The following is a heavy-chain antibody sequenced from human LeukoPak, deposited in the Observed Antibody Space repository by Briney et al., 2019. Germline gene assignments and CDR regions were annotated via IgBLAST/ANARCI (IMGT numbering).Heavy chain of an antibody. Sequence: KPSETLSLTCTVSDGSISSSSYYWGWIRQPPGKKLGWIGSIYSSGTTYYNPSLKSRVTISVDTSKNQFSLKLSSVTAADTAVFYCVRGAGGSGYPNYPIDNWGQGTLVTVSS. CDR2: IYSSGTT. J-gene: IGHJ4*02. CDR3: VRGAGGSGYPNYPIDN. D-gene: IGHD3-22*01. V-gene: IGHV4-39*07. CDR1: DGSISSSSYY.